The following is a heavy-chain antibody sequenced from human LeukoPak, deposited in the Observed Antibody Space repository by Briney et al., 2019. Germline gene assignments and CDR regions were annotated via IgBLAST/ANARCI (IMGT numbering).Heavy chain of an antibody. Sequence: TSETLSLTCAVSGYSISSGYYWGWIRQPPGKGLEWIGSIYHSGSTYYNPSLKSRVTISVYTSKNQFSLKLSSVTAADTAVYYCARRSVAAAANYYYYYMDVWGKGTTVTVSS. D-gene: IGHD6-13*01. CDR2: IYHSGST. CDR1: GYSISSGYY. J-gene: IGHJ6*03. CDR3: ARRSVAAAANYYYYYMDV. V-gene: IGHV4-38-2*01.